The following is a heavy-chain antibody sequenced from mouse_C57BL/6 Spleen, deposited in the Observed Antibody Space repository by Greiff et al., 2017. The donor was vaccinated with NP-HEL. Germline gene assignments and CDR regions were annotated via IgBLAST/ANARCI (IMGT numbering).Heavy chain of an antibody. D-gene: IGHD1-1*01. CDR1: GFNIKDDY. CDR3: TRLYGSSYDY. CDR2: IDPENGDT. J-gene: IGHJ2*01. V-gene: IGHV14-4*01. Sequence: EVKLMESGAELVRPGASVKLSCTASGFNIKDDYMHWVKQRPEQGLEWIGWIDPENGDTEYASKFQGKATITADTSSNTAYLQLSSLTSEDTAVYYCTRLYGSSYDYWGQGTTLTVSS.